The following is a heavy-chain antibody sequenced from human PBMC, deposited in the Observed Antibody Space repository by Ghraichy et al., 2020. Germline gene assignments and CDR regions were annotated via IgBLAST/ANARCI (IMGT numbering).Heavy chain of an antibody. D-gene: IGHD2-2*02. CDR2: INHSGST. Sequence: SETLSLTCAVYGGSFSGYYWSWIRQPPGKGLEWIGEINHSGSTNYNPSLKSRVTISVDTSKNQFSLKLSSVTAADTAVYYCAREMPPDIVVVPAAIHRSNWFDPWGQGTLFTVSS. CDR1: GGSFSGYY. J-gene: IGHJ5*02. V-gene: IGHV4-34*01. CDR3: AREMPPDIVVVPAAIHRSNWFDP.